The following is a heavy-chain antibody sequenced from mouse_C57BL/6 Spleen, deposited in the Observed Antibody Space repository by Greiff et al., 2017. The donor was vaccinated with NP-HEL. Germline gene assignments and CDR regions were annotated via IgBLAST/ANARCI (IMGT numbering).Heavy chain of an antibody. J-gene: IGHJ3*01. CDR1: GYTFTTYP. CDR2: FHPYNDDT. D-gene: IGHD2-4*01. Sequence: QVQLKESGAELVKPGASVKMSCKASGYTFTTYPIEWMKQNHGKSLEWIGNFHPYNDDTKYNEKFKGKATLTVEKSSSTVYLELSRLTSDDSAVYYCARGYDYDAAWFAYWGQGTLVTVSA. V-gene: IGHV1-47*01. CDR3: ARGYDYDAAWFAY.